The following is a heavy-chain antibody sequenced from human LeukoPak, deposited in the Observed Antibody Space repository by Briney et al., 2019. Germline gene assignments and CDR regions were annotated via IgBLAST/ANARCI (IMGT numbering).Heavy chain of an antibody. CDR3: ARDGQFGGAPRY. V-gene: IGHV1-18*01. Sequence: ASVTVSCKASGYTFTSYGISWVRQAPGQGLEWMGWISAYNGNTNYAQNLQGRLTMTTDTSTSTAYMELRSLRSDDTAVYYCARDGQFGGAPRYWGQGTLVTVSS. J-gene: IGHJ4*02. D-gene: IGHD3-16*01. CDR1: GYTFTSYG. CDR2: ISAYNGNT.